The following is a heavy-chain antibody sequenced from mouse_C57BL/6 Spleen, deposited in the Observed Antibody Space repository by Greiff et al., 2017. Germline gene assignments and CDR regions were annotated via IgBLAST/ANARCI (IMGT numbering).Heavy chain of an antibody. D-gene: IGHD2-14*01. CDR1: GSTFSNYG. J-gene: IGHJ2*01. Sequence: DVKLVESGGGLVKPGGSLKLSYAASGSTFSNYGLHWVRQAPEKRMEWVAYISSCSSTIYYADTVKGRFTIARYNAKNTLFMQMTSLRSEDTAMYYCARGYCFEYWGQGTTLTVSS. CDR2: ISSCSSTI. CDR3: ARGYCFEY. V-gene: IGHV5-17*01.